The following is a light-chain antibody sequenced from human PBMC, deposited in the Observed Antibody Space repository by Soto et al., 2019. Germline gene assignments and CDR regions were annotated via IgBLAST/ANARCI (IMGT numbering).Light chain of an antibody. CDR3: CSYAGSSNV. CDR1: SSDVGGYNY. V-gene: IGLV2-8*01. Sequence: QSALTQPPSASGSPGQSVAISCTGTSSDVGGYNYVSWYQQHPGKAPKPMIYEVNKRPSGVPDRFSGSKSGNTASLNVSGIQAEDEADYYCCSYAGSSNVFGTGTKVTVL. J-gene: IGLJ1*01. CDR2: EVN.